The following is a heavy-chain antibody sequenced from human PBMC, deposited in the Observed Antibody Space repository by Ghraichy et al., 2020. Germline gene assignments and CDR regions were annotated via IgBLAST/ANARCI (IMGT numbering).Heavy chain of an antibody. J-gene: IGHJ4*02. Sequence: GGLRLSCAASGFTFSDHYMDWVRQAPGKGLEWVGRTRNKANSYTTEYAASVKGRFTISRDDSKNSLYLQMNSLKTEDTAVYYCAREGGSYFRLDYWGQGTLVTVSS. D-gene: IGHD1-26*01. V-gene: IGHV3-72*01. CDR3: AREGGSYFRLDY. CDR1: GFTFSDHY. CDR2: TRNKANSYTT.